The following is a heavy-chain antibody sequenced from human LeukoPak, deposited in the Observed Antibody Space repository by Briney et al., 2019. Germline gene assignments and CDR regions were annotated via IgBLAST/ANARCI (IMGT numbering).Heavy chain of an antibody. CDR1: GW. J-gene: IGHJ4*02. CDR2: ISRDGTGT. Sequence: GGSLRLSCAASGWMHWVRQVPGKGLGWISGISRDGTGTYYADSVKGRFTISRDNAKNTVYLQMNSLSAEDTAVYYCASVFDSWGQGFLVTVSS. CDR3: ASVFDS. V-gene: IGHV3-74*01.